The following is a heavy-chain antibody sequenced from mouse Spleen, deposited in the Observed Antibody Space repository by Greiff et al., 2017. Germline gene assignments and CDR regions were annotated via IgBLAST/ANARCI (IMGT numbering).Heavy chain of an antibody. Sequence: LVESGPELVKPGASVKISCKASGYSFTDYNMNWVKQSNGKSLEWIGVINPNYGTTSYNQKFKGKATLTVDQSSSTAYMQLNSLTSEDSAVYYCARGKLDWDGGRFDYWGQGTTLTVSS. D-gene: IGHD4-1*01. CDR2: INPNYGTT. CDR1: GYSFTDYN. J-gene: IGHJ2*01. V-gene: IGHV1-39*01. CDR3: ARGKLDWDGGRFDY.